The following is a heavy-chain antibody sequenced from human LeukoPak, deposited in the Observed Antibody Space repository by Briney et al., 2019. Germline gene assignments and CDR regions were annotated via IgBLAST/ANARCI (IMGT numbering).Heavy chain of an antibody. J-gene: IGHJ4*02. Sequence: SETLPLTCAVYGGSFSGYYWSWIRQPPGKGLEWIGEINHSGSTNYNPSLKSRVTISVDTSKNQFSLKLSSVTAADTAVYYCARGRGDFWSGYYPFFFDYWGQGTLVTVSS. V-gene: IGHV4-34*01. CDR1: GGSFSGYY. CDR3: ARGRGDFWSGYYPFFFDY. D-gene: IGHD3-3*01. CDR2: INHSGST.